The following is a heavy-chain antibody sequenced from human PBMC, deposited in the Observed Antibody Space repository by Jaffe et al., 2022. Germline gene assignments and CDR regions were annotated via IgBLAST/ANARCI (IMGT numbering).Heavy chain of an antibody. V-gene: IGHV4-38-2*02. CDR2: IHHSGYT. CDR3: TRQGGGVTTILFIGEY. D-gene: IGHD2-21*02. CDR1: GYSISSGYY. J-gene: IGHJ4*02. Sequence: QVQLQESGPGLLKPSETLSLTCTVSGYSISSGYYWGWIRQAPGKGLEWIGSIHHSGYTYHNPSLRSRVTMSADTSKNQFSLKLSSVTAADTAVYYCTRQGGGVTTILFIGEYWGQGTPVTVSS.